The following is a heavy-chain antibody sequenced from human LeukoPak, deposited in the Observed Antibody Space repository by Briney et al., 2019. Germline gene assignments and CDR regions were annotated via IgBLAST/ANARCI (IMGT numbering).Heavy chain of an antibody. Sequence: SVKVSCKASGGTFSSYAISWVPQAPGQGLEWMGGIIPIFGTANYAQKFQGRVTITTDESTSTAYRELSSLRSEDTAVYYCARVGAAAGTPFDYWGQGTLVTVSS. D-gene: IGHD6-13*01. CDR3: ARVGAAAGTPFDY. V-gene: IGHV1-69*05. J-gene: IGHJ4*02. CDR1: GGTFSSYA. CDR2: IIPIFGTA.